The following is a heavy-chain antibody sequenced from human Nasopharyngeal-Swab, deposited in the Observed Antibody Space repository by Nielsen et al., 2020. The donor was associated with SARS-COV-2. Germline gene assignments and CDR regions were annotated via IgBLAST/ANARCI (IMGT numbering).Heavy chain of an antibody. V-gene: IGHV3-7*01. J-gene: IGHJ4*02. D-gene: IGHD3-9*01. CDR2: INQDGSEK. Sequence: GESLKISCAVSAFSFSSYWMNWVRQAPGQGLEWVANINQDGSEKYYVDSVKGRFTISRDNAKNSLYLQMDSLRDEDTAVYFCAKFDSLLLYDYWGQGTLVTVSS. CDR3: AKFDSLLLYDY. CDR1: AFSFSSYW.